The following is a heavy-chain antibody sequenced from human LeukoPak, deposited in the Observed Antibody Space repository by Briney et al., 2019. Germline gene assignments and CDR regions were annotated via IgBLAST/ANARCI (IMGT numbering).Heavy chain of an antibody. CDR1: GYTFTSYD. J-gene: IGHJ3*02. D-gene: IGHD3-22*01. V-gene: IGHV1-8*01. CDR3: ATDSSGYHDAFDI. Sequence: ASVKVSCKASGYTFTSYDINWVRQATGQGLEWMGWMNPNSGNTGYAQKFQGRVTMTRNTSISTAYMELSSLRSEDTAVCYCATDSSGYHDAFDIWGQGTMVTVSS. CDR2: MNPNSGNT.